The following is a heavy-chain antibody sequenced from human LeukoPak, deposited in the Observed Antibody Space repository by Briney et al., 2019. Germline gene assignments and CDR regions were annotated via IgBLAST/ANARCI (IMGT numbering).Heavy chain of an antibody. CDR1: GFTLSSYG. J-gene: IGHJ4*02. D-gene: IGHD6-19*01. CDR2: ISYDGSNK. Sequence: GGSLRLSCAASGFTLSSYGMHWVRQAPGKGLEWVAVISYDGSNKYYADSVKGRFTISRDNSKNTLYLQMNSLRAEDTAVYYCAKGRSGWAYYFDYWGQGTLVTVSS. V-gene: IGHV3-30*18. CDR3: AKGRSGWAYYFDY.